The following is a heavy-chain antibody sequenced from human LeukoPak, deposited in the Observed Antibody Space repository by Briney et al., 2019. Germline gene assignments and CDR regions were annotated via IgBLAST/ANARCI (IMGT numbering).Heavy chain of an antibody. CDR1: GYTFTGYY. D-gene: IGHD6-13*01. CDR3: ARVGDSSSWYFDY. V-gene: IGHV1-2*02. Sequence: ASVEVSCKASGYTFTGYYMHWVRQAPGQGLEWMGWINPNSGGTNYAQKFQGRVTMTRDTSISTAYMELSRLRSDDTAVYYCARVGDSSSWYFDYWGQGTLVTVSS. J-gene: IGHJ4*02. CDR2: INPNSGGT.